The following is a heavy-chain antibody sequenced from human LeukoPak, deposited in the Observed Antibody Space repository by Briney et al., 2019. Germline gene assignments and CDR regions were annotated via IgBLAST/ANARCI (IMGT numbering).Heavy chain of an antibody. J-gene: IGHJ3*02. CDR2: INPNSGGT. V-gene: IGHV1-2*02. D-gene: IGHD3-10*01. Sequence: GASVKVSCKASGYTFTGYYMHWVRQAPGQGLEWMGWINPNSGGTNYAQKFQGRVTMTRDTSISTAYMELSRLRSDDTAVYYCATHNGLYYYGSGSYSPDAFDIWGQGTVVTVSS. CDR1: GYTFTGYY. CDR3: ATHNGLYYYGSGSYSPDAFDI.